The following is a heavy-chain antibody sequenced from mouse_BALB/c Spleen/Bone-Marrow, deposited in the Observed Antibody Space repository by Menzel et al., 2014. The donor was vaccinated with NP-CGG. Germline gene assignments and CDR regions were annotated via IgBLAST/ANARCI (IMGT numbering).Heavy chain of an antibody. J-gene: IGHJ3*01. CDR2: IDPRTGYT. CDR1: DYAFTTYW. V-gene: IGHV1-7*01. D-gene: IGHD3-1*01. CDR3: TRYWHAY. Sequence: QVQLKESGAELAKPGASVKMSCKVSDYAFTTYWMHWVKQRPGQGLEWVGYIDPRTGYTEYNQKFKDKATLTADKSSSTAYMQLSSLTSEDSAVYYCTRYWHAYWGQGTLVTVSA.